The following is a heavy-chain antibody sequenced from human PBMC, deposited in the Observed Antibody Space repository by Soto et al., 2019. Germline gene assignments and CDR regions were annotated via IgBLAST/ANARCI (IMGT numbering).Heavy chain of an antibody. CDR1: GYTFTSYY. Sequence: ASVKVSCKASGYTFTSYYMHWVRQAPGQGLEWMGIINPSGGSTSYAQKFQGRVTMTRDTSTSTVCMELSSLRSEDTAVYYCAKAGAPLGGAVAGPQISASDAFDIWGQGTMVTVSS. D-gene: IGHD6-19*01. V-gene: IGHV1-46*01. CDR2: INPSGGST. J-gene: IGHJ3*02. CDR3: AKAGAPLGGAVAGPQISASDAFDI.